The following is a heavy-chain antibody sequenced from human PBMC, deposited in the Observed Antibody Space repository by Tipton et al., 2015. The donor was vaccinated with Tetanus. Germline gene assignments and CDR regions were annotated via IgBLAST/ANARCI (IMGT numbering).Heavy chain of an antibody. J-gene: IGHJ4*02. Sequence: QSGPEVKKPGASVKVSCKASGYTFTSYAMHWVRQAPGQRLEWMGWINAGNGNTKYSQKFQGRVTITRDTSASTAYMELSSLRSEDTAVYYCARVVGGGSWKYYFDYWGQGTLVTVSS. CDR3: ARVVGGGSWKYYFDY. CDR2: INAGNGNT. D-gene: IGHD6-13*01. V-gene: IGHV1-3*01. CDR1: GYTFTSYA.